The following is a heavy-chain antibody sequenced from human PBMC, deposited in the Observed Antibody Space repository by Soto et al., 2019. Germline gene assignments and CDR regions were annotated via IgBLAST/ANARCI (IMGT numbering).Heavy chain of an antibody. V-gene: IGHV1-69*01. J-gene: IGHJ6*02. CDR2: NIPIFGTA. CDR1: GGTFSSYA. Sequence: QVQLVQSGAEVKKPGSSVKVSCKASGGTFSSYAISWVRQAPGQGLEWMGGNIPIFGTATYPQEFQGRVTITAEESSSTASMELSSLRSDDTAVYYCASAPFMVATPFYYYYGMDVWGQGTTVTVSS. CDR3: ASAPFMVATPFYYYYGMDV. D-gene: IGHD5-12*01.